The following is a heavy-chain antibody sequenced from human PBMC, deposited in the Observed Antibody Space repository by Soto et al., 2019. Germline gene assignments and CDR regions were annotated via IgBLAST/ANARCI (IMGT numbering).Heavy chain of an antibody. D-gene: IGHD6-19*01. Sequence: GGSLRLSCAASGFTFSSYAMXWVRQAPGKGLEWVSAIMGXGGNTYYADSVKGRFTISRDNSKNTLYLQMNSLRAEDTAVYYCAKEKNSSXWYISYFDYWGQGTLVTVSS. CDR3: AKEKNSSXWYISYFDY. J-gene: IGHJ4*02. CDR2: IMGXGGNT. V-gene: IGHV3-23*01. CDR1: GFTFSSYA.